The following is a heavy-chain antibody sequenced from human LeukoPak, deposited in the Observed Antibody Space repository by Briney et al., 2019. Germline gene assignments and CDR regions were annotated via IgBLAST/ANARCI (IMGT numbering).Heavy chain of an antibody. D-gene: IGHD4-17*01. CDR1: GFTFSSYG. Sequence: PGGSLRLSCAASGFTFSSYGMHWVRQAPGKGLGWVAVISYDGSNKYYADSVKGRFTISRDNSKNTLYLQMNSLRAEDTAVYYCAKPIFPGSQYGDYGSDYYYGMDVWGQGTTVTVSS. J-gene: IGHJ6*02. V-gene: IGHV3-30*18. CDR2: ISYDGSNK. CDR3: AKPIFPGSQYGDYGSDYYYGMDV.